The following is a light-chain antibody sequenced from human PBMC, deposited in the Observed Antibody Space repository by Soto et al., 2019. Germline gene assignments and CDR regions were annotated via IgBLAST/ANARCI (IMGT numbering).Light chain of an antibody. CDR1: NSDIGTFYF. CDR2: DVT. CDR3: SSYTTSNTLV. V-gene: IGLV2-11*01. Sequence: QSALTQPRSVSGSPGQSVTISCTGTNSDIGTFYFVSWYQQYPDKGPKLIIYDVTERPSGVPDRFSGSKSGNTASLTISGLQAEDEADYYCSSYTTSNTLVFGTGTKLTVL. J-gene: IGLJ1*01.